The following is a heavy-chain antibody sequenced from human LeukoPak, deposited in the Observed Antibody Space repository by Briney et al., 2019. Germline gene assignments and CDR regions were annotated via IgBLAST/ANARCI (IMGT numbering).Heavy chain of an antibody. CDR3: ARELQLLWDY. V-gene: IGHV3-48*03. CDR1: GFTFSSYE. CDR2: ISSSGSTI. D-gene: IGHD2-2*01. J-gene: IGHJ4*02. Sequence: GGSLRLSCAASGFTFSSYEMNWVRQAPGKGLEWVSYISSSGSTIYYADSVKGRFTISRDNAKNSLYLQMNSLRAEDTAVYYCARELQLLWDYWGQGTLVTVSS.